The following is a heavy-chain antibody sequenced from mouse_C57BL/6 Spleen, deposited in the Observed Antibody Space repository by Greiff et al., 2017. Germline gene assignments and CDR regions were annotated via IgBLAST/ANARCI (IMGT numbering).Heavy chain of an antibody. J-gene: IGHJ3*01. CDR2: IDPSDSYT. CDR1: GYTFTSYW. V-gene: IGHV1-50*01. CDR3: ARSDWFGD. Sequence: QVQLQQPGAELVKPGASVKLSCKASGYTFTSYWMQWVKQRPGQGLEWIGEIDPSDSYTNYNQKFKGKATLTVDTSSSTAYLQLSSLTSEDAAVYYCARSDWFGDWGKGTLVSVSA.